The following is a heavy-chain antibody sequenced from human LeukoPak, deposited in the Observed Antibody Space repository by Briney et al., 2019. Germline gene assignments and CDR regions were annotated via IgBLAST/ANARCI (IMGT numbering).Heavy chain of an antibody. CDR1: GGSISSYY. CDR2: IYTSGST. CDR3: AREVVSGVVIMRYFDY. V-gene: IGHV4-4*07. D-gene: IGHD3-3*01. J-gene: IGHJ4*02. Sequence: PSETLSLTCTVSGGSISSYYWSWIRQPAGKGLEWIGRIYTSGSTNYNPSLKSRVTMSVDTSKNQFSLKLSSVTAADTAVYYCAREVVSGVVIMRYFDYWGQGTLVTVSS.